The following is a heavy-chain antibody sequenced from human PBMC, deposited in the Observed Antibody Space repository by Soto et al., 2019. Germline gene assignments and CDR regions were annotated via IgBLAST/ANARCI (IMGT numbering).Heavy chain of an antibody. CDR2: IIPIFGTA. V-gene: IGHV1-69*13. D-gene: IGHD3-22*01. CDR3: ARGLRLFLYYFDY. Sequence: SVKVSCKASGGTFSSYAISWVRQAPGQGLEWMGGIIPIFGTANYAQKFQGRVTITADESTSTAYMELSSLRSEDTAVYYCARGLRLFLYYFDYWGQGTLVTVSS. J-gene: IGHJ4*02. CDR1: GGTFSSYA.